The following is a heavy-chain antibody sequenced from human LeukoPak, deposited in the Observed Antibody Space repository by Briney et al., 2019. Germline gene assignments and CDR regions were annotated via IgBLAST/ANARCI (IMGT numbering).Heavy chain of an antibody. V-gene: IGHV4-34*01. CDR1: GGSFSDYY. D-gene: IGHD3-10*01. Sequence: PSETLSLTCAVYGGSFSDYYWSWIRQPPGKGLEWIGEINHSGSTNYNPSLKSRVTISVDTSKKKFSLKLSSVTAADTAVYYCARLGAYYYGSGTGNWFDPWGQGTLVTVSS. CDR2: INHSGST. J-gene: IGHJ5*02. CDR3: ARLGAYYYGSGTGNWFDP.